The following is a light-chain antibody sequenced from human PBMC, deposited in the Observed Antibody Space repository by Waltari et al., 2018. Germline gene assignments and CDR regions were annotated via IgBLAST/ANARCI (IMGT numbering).Light chain of an antibody. Sequence: QSVLTQPPSVSAAPGQKVTISCSGSSSNFGNNSVAWYQHVPGTAPKLLIYDNNNRPSGIPDRFSGSKSGTSATLGITGLQTGDEADYYCQSYDSSLSVFGTGTKVTVL. J-gene: IGLJ1*01. CDR1: SSNFGNNS. CDR2: DNN. V-gene: IGLV1-51*01. CDR3: QSYDSSLSV.